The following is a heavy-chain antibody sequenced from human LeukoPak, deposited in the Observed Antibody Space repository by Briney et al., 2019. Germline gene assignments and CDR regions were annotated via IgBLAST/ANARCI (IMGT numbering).Heavy chain of an antibody. Sequence: PGGSLRLSCAASGFTFSSSGMHWVRQAPGKGLEWVAVISHDGSNKYYADSVKGRFTISRDNSKNTLYLQMNSLRAEDTAVYYCAKDRGIVFFDYWGQGTLVTVSS. D-gene: IGHD2/OR15-2a*01. J-gene: IGHJ4*02. CDR2: ISHDGSNK. CDR3: AKDRGIVFFDY. CDR1: GFTFSSSG. V-gene: IGHV3-30*18.